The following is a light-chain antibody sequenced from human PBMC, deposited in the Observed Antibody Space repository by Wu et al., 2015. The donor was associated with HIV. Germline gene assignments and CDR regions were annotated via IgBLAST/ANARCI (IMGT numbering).Light chain of an antibody. Sequence: EIVLTQSPATLSLPPGERVSLSCRASQSVSGDYLAWYQQKPGQAPRLLMYDASRRATGIPDKFSGSGSGTDFILTINRLEPEDFAVYYCQQFGSSPQITFGGGTKVEIK. CDR2: DAS. CDR3: QQFGSSPQIT. CDR1: QSVSGDY. J-gene: IGKJ4*01. V-gene: IGKV3-20*01.